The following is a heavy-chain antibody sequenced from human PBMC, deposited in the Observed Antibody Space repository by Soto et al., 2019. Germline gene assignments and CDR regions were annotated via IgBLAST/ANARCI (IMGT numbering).Heavy chain of an antibody. V-gene: IGHV3-30*03. Sequence: GGSLRLSCEASGFTFSNFGIHWVRQAPGKGLEWVAVISYDGNNEYYADSVKGRFTISRDNSNDTLYLQMNSLRTEDSAVYYCAVRAVAAPPDYFYYWGQGTLVTVSS. J-gene: IGHJ4*02. CDR1: GFTFSNFG. CDR3: AVRAVAAPPDYFYY. D-gene: IGHD6-19*01. CDR2: ISYDGNNE.